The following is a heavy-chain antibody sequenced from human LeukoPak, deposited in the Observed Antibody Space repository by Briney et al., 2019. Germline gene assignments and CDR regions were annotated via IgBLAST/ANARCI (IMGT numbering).Heavy chain of an antibody. CDR2: VRGSGGST. D-gene: IGHD3-22*01. CDR1: GITLANYG. V-gene: IGHV3-23*01. Sequence: GGSLRLSCVVSGITLANYGMSWVRQAPGKGLEWVAGVRGSGGSTNYADSVKGRFTISRDNPKNTLYLQINSLRAEDTAVYFCAKRGVVIRVILVGFHKEAYYFDSWGQGALVTVSS. CDR3: AKRGVVIRVILVGFHKEAYYFDS. J-gene: IGHJ4*02.